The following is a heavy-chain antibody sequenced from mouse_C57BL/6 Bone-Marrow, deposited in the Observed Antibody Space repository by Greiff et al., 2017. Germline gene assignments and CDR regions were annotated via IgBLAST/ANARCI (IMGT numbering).Heavy chain of an antibody. CDR3: ARLAYYHDY. Sequence: DVHLVESGGDLVKPGGSLKLSCAASGFTFSSYGLSWVRQTPDKRLEWVATISSGGSYTYYPDSVKGRFTISRDNAKDTLYLQMSSLKSEDTAMYYCARLAYYHDYWGQGTTLTVSS. V-gene: IGHV5-6*01. CDR1: GFTFSSYG. J-gene: IGHJ2*01. D-gene: IGHD1-1*01. CDR2: ISSGGSYT.